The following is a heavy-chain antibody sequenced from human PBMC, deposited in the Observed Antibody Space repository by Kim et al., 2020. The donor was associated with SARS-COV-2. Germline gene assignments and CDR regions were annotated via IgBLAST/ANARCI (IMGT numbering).Heavy chain of an antibody. Sequence: SETLSLTCAVYGVSFSGYFWSWIRQPPGKGLEWIGEISHSGSTNYNPSLKSRVTISMDTSKNQFSLKLSAVAAADTAVYYCASTDSSAGWGQGTLVTVSS. CDR2: ISHSGST. D-gene: IGHD6-25*01. J-gene: IGHJ4*02. V-gene: IGHV4-34*01. CDR3: ASTDSSAG. CDR1: GVSFSGYF.